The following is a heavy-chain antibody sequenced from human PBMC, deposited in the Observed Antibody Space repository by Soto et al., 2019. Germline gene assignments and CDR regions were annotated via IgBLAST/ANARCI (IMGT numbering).Heavy chain of an antibody. D-gene: IGHD2-2*01. CDR3: AREGGYCSSTSCHRGAFDI. Sequence: ASVKVSCKASGYTFTGFYMHWVRQAPGQGLEWMGWINPDSGGTNYAQKFQGWVTMARDTSISTAYMELSRLRSDDTAVYYCAREGGYCSSTSCHRGAFDIWGQGTMVTVSS. J-gene: IGHJ3*02. CDR1: GYTFTGFY. V-gene: IGHV1-2*04. CDR2: INPDSGGT.